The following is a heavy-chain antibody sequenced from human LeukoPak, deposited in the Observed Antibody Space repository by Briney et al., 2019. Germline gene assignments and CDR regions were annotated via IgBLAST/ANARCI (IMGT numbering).Heavy chain of an antibody. J-gene: IGHJ5*02. D-gene: IGHD6-6*01. Sequence: ASVKVSCKVSGYTLTELSMHWVRQAPGKGLEWMGGFDPEDGETIYAQKFQGRDTMTEDTSTDTAYMELSSLRSEDTAVYYCATVNEYSSSSTQFDPWGQGTLVTVSS. CDR1: GYTLTELS. CDR3: ATVNEYSSSSTQFDP. V-gene: IGHV1-24*01. CDR2: FDPEDGET.